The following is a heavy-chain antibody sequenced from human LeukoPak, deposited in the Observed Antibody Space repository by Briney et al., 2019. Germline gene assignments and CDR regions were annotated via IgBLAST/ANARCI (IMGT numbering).Heavy chain of an antibody. CDR2: ISSSGSTI. CDR1: GFRFSSYG. Sequence: PGGSLRLSCAASGFRFSSYGMHWVRQAPGKGLEWVSYISSSGSTIYYADSVKGRFTISRDNAKNSLSLQMNSLRAEDTAVYYCARERAATPDYWGQGTLVTVSS. J-gene: IGHJ4*02. CDR3: ARERAATPDY. D-gene: IGHD2-15*01. V-gene: IGHV3-48*04.